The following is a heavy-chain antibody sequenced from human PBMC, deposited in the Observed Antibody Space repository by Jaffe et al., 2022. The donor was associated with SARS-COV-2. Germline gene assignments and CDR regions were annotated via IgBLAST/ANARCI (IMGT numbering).Heavy chain of an antibody. D-gene: IGHD2-15*01. J-gene: IGHJ5*02. CDR2: ISGSGGST. Sequence: EVQLLESGGGLVQPGGSLRLSCAASGFTFSSYAMSWVRQAPGKGLEWVSAISGSGGSTYYADSVKGRFTISRDNSKNTLYLQMNSLRAEDTAVYYCAKGAGVVVAATEGWFDPWGQGTLVTVSS. CDR3: AKGAGVVVAATEGWFDP. CDR1: GFTFSSYA. V-gene: IGHV3-23*01.